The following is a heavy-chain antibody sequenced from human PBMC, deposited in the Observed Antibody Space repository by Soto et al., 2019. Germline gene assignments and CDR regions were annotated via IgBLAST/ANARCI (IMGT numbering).Heavy chain of an antibody. D-gene: IGHD3-16*01. CDR2: INPSGGST. CDR3: ARAPWGYYYMDV. CDR1: GYTFTGYY. V-gene: IGHV1-46*03. J-gene: IGHJ6*03. Sequence: ASVKVSCKASGYTFTGYYMHWVRQAPGQGLEWMGWINPSGGSTSYAQKFQGRVTMTRDTSTSTVYMELSSLRSEDTAVYYCARAPWGYYYMDVWGKGTTVTVSS.